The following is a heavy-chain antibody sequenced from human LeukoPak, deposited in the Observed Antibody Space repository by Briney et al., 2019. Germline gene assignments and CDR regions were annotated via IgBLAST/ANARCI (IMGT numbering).Heavy chain of an antibody. D-gene: IGHD6-13*01. V-gene: IGHV4-59*08. J-gene: IGHJ6*02. CDR1: GDXISSSY. CDR3: ARSAAGLSYGMDV. Sequence: SETLSLTCTVSGDXISSSYCSWIRQPPGKGLEWIGHIYYSGSTNYNPSLKSRVTISVDTSKNQFSLKLSSVTAADTAVYFCARSAAGLSYGMDVWGQGTTVTVSS. CDR2: IYYSGST.